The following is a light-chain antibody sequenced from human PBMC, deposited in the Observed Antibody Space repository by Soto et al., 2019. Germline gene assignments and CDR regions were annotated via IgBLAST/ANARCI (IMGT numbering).Light chain of an antibody. CDR3: HHYGST. V-gene: IGKV3-20*01. Sequence: EIVLTQSPGTLSLSPGERATLSCRASQSVSSSYVAWYQQKVGQAPRLLIYGASSRATGIPDRFSGSGSGTDFTLTISRLEPEDFAVYYCHHYGSTFGQGTKVDIK. CDR2: GAS. CDR1: QSVSSSY. J-gene: IGKJ1*01.